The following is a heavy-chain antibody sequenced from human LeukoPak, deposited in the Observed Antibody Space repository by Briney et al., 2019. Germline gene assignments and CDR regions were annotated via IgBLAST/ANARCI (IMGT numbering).Heavy chain of an antibody. Sequence: GSLRLSCAASGFTFSSYAMHWVRQAPGKGLEYVSAISSNGGSTYYANSVKGRFTISRDNSKNTLYLQMGSLRAEDMAVYYCARELSCSSTSCNDYWGQGTLVTVSS. CDR3: ARELSCSSTSCNDY. CDR2: ISSNGGST. V-gene: IGHV3-64*01. J-gene: IGHJ4*02. CDR1: GFTFSSYA. D-gene: IGHD2-2*01.